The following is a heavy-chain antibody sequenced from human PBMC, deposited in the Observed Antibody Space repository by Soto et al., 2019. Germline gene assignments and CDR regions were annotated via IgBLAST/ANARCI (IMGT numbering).Heavy chain of an antibody. J-gene: IGHJ4*02. Sequence: QVQLVESGGGLVKPGGSLRLSCAASGFTFSDYCMTWIRQAPGKGLEWVSYISSSGSTIYYADSMQGRFTISRDNAKNSLYLQMNSLRAEDTAVYYCARDPREYYFDYWGQGTLVTVSS. CDR2: ISSSGSTI. CDR1: GFTFSDYC. CDR3: ARDPREYYFDY. V-gene: IGHV3-11*01.